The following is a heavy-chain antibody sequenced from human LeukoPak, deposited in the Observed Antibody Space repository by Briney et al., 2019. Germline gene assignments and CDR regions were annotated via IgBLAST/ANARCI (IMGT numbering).Heavy chain of an antibody. CDR2: ISTYNGIT. CDR3: ARDRTNEFDY. Sequence: VASVKVSCKASGYTFTSYGISWVRQAPGQGLEWMGWISTYNGITNYAQKLQGRVTMTTDTSTSTAYMELRSLRSDDTAMYYCARDRTNEFDYWGQGTLVTVSS. J-gene: IGHJ4*02. V-gene: IGHV1-18*01. CDR1: GYTFTSYG. D-gene: IGHD1-1*01.